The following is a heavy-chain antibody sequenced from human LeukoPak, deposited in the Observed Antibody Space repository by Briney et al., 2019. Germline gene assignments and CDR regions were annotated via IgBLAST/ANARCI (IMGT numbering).Heavy chain of an antibody. CDR1: GFTFSSYG. V-gene: IGHV3-30*18. D-gene: IGHD5-18*01. Sequence: PGGSLRLSCAASGFTFSSYGMHWVRQAPGKGLEWVAVISYDGSNKYYADSVKGRFTISRDNSKNTLYLQMNSLRAEDTAVYYCAKSEQLWLPPFDYWGQGTLVTVSS. CDR3: AKSEQLWLPPFDY. CDR2: ISYDGSNK. J-gene: IGHJ4*02.